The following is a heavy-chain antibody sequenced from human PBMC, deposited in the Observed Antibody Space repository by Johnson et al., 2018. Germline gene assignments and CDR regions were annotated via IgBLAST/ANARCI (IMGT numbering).Heavy chain of an antibody. CDR2: IYYSGRT. J-gene: IGHJ3*02. V-gene: IGHV4-39*07. CDR1: CGSINSGSSY. D-gene: IGHD2-15*01. CDR3: ARDYGKGTPLDI. Sequence: QVQLQESGPGLVKPSETLSLTCTVSCGSINSGSSYWGWIRQPPGKGLEWIGTIYYSGRTFYTPSLKSRVTMSVLSSQNQFSLKVNSVTAADTAVYYCARDYGKGTPLDIWGQGTMVTVSS.